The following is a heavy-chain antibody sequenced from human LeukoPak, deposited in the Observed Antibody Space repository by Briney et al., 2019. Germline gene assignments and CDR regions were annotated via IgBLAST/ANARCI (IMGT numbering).Heavy chain of an antibody. J-gene: IGHJ5*02. CDR1: GGSISSSSYY. CDR3: ARGGKKRITIFGVDTPRNWFDP. D-gene: IGHD3-3*01. CDR2: LHYSGST. V-gene: IGHV4-39*07. Sequence: SETLSLTCTVSGGSISSSSYYWGWIRQPPGKGLEWIGSLHYSGSTHYNPSLKSRVTISVDTSKNQFSLKLSSVTAADTAVYYCARGGKKRITIFGVDTPRNWFDPWGQGTLVTVSS.